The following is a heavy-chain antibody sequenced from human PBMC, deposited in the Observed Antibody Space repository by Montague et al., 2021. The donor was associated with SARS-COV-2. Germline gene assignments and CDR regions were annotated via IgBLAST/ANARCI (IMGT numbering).Heavy chain of an antibody. J-gene: IGHJ4*02. CDR1: GGSISNFY. CDR2: VFYSGTT. Sequence: SETLSLTCTVSGGSISNFYWSWLRQPPGRGLEWIAYVFYSGTTSYNPSLESRATISVDTSKNQFSLRLDSVTAADTAVYYCARAQNICFIANCVNYFDLWGLGALVSVSS. V-gene: IGHV4-59*01. D-gene: IGHD1-1*01. CDR3: ARAQNICFIANCVNYFDL.